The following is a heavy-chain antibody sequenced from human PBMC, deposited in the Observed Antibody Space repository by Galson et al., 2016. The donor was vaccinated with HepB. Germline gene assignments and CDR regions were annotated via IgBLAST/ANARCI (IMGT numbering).Heavy chain of an antibody. Sequence: ETLSLTCGVSSGYITNSNYWSWVRQPPEKGLEWIGEVSNKGKTNFNPSLASRLSMSFDMSTNEASLRLNFMTAEDTATYFCTRESGAFVPFGFWGQGAPVVVSS. CDR1: SGYITNSNY. J-gene: IGHJ4*02. CDR2: VSNKGKT. V-gene: IGHV4-4*01. D-gene: IGHD3-16*01. CDR3: TRESGAFVPFGF.